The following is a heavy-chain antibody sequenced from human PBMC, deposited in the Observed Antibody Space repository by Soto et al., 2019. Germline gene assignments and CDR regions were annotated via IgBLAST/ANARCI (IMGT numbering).Heavy chain of an antibody. D-gene: IGHD6-19*01. CDR2: ISGSGGST. CDR3: AKYSSGWITKENAFDI. Sequence: GGSLRLSCAASGFTFSSYAMSWVRQAPGKGLEWVSAISGSGGSTYYADSVKGRFTISRDNSKNTLYLQMNSLRAEDKAVYYCAKYSSGWITKENAFDIWGQGTMVTVSS. CDR1: GFTFSSYA. V-gene: IGHV3-23*01. J-gene: IGHJ3*02.